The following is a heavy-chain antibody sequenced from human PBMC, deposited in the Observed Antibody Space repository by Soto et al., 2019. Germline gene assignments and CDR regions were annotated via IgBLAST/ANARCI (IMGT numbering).Heavy chain of an antibody. D-gene: IGHD3-16*01. CDR1: GYTFIRYG. J-gene: IGHJ6*02. CDR2: ITPYNDYT. V-gene: IGHV1-18*01. CDR3: ARGGYYDNSWGKLSHYGLDV. Sequence: QVQLAQSANEVKKPGASVRVSCKAAGYTFIRYGIAWVRQAPGQGLAWMGWITPYNDYTVYAQKLQGRVSMTADKSTRTVYMKLRGVKADDTAVYYCARGGYYDNSWGKLSHYGLDVWGQGTSVSVSS.